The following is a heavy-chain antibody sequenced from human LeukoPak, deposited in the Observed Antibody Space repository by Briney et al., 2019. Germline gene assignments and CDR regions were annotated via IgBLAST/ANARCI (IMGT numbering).Heavy chain of an antibody. CDR2: ISSSSSYI. D-gene: IGHD3-10*01. J-gene: IGHJ6*03. V-gene: IGHV3-21*01. Sequence: GGSLRLSCAASGFTFSSYSMNWVRQAPGKGLEWVSSISSSSSYIYYADSVKGRFTISRDNAKNSLYLQMNSLRAEDTAVYYCAKDRYYGSGRFYYYMDVWGKGTTVTISS. CDR1: GFTFSSYS. CDR3: AKDRYYGSGRFYYYMDV.